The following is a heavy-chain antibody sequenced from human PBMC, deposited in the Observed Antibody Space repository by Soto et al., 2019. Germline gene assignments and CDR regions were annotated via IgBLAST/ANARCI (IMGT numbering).Heavy chain of an antibody. CDR3: ARCILGDYYYSMDV. D-gene: IGHD1-26*01. J-gene: IGHJ6*02. Sequence: QAQLVQSGAEVRKPGASVHVSCRASGYTFYSHSISWVRQAPGQGLEWMGRINADYGNTKYAQKFRGRVTMTTDTSTTTVYMGLTNLRSEDTAVYYCARCILGDYYYSMDVCGQGTTGTGS. V-gene: IGHV1-18*01. CDR2: INADYGNT. CDR1: GYTFYSHS.